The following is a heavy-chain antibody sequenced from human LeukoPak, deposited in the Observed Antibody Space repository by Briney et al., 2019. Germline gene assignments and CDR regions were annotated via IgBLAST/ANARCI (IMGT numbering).Heavy chain of an antibody. J-gene: IGHJ5*02. Sequence: GGSLRLSCAASGFIFSSYWMSWVRQAPGKGLEWVANIKQDGSEKYYVDSVKGRFTISRDNSKNTLYLQMNSLRAEDTAVYYCATDLIHYYASGAKTWGQGTLVTVSS. CDR1: GFIFSSYW. CDR2: IKQDGSEK. D-gene: IGHD3-10*01. CDR3: ATDLIHYYASGAKT. V-gene: IGHV3-7*01.